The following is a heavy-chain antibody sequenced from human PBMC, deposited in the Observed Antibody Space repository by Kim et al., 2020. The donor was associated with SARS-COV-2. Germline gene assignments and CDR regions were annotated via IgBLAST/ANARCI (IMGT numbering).Heavy chain of an antibody. CDR3: ARGRGAGTGY. V-gene: IGHV3-7*01. CDR2: INQDGSEK. CDR1: GFTFSSYW. D-gene: IGHD6-19*01. Sequence: GGSLRLSCEGSGFTFSSYWMSWVRQAPGKGLEWVANINQDGSEKYYVDAVKGRFTISRENGKNSPYLQMNRLRAEDTAVHFCARGRGAGTGYWGQGILVTV. J-gene: IGHJ4*02.